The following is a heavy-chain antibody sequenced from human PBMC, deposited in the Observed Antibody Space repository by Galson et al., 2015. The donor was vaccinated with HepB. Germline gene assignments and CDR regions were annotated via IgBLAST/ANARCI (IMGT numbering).Heavy chain of an antibody. CDR1: GYSFSSYW. V-gene: IGHV5-51*01. D-gene: IGHD2-21*02. J-gene: IGHJ6*02. CDR2: IYVGNSET. CDR3: ARRSNCGGDCTRDPYSYYGLDV. Sequence: QSGAEVKKPGESLKISCQGSGYSFSSYWIGWVRQMPGKGLEWMGIIYVGNSETRYSPSFQGQVTMSADKSTSTAHLQWSSLKASDTAIYYCARRSNCGGDCTRDPYSYYGLDVWGQGTTVTVS.